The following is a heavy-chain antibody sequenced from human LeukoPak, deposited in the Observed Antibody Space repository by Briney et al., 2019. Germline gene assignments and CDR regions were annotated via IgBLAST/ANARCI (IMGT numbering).Heavy chain of an antibody. Sequence: ASVKVSCKASGYTFTSSDINWVRQAPGQGLEWMGWMNPNSDKTGSARKFQGRVAMTKNISISTAYIEVSSLGYEDTATYYCARGRPSLASAGTYDFWGQGTLITVSS. J-gene: IGHJ4*02. CDR3: ARGRPSLASAGTYDF. D-gene: IGHD6-13*01. CDR1: GYTFTSSD. V-gene: IGHV1-8*01. CDR2: MNPNSDKT.